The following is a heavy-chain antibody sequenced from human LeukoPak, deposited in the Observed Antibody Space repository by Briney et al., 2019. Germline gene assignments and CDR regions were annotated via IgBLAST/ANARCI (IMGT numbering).Heavy chain of an antibody. CDR3: ARELGSSWSFDY. J-gene: IGHJ4*02. CDR2: IWYDGSNK. CDR1: GFTFSSYG. V-gene: IGHV3-33*01. Sequence: GGSLRLSCAASGFTFSSYGMHWVRQAPGKGLEWVAVIWYDGSNKYYADSVKGRFTISRDNSKNTLYLQMNSLRAEDTAVYYCARELGSSWSFDYWGLGTLVTVSS. D-gene: IGHD6-13*01.